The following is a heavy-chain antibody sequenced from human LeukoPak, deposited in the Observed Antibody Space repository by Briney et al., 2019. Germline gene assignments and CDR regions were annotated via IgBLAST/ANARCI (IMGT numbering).Heavy chain of an antibody. J-gene: IGHJ4*02. CDR2: INHRENS. V-gene: IGHV4-34*01. D-gene: IGHD4-23*01. CDR3: ARVTGYGGDSLRY. CDR1: GGSFTGYY. Sequence: SETLSLTCSVDGGSFTGYYWTWIRQAPGKGPEWIGEINHRENSNYNPSLKSRVTLSIDTSKKQFSLHLTSLTAADTAVYYCARVTGYGGDSLRYWGQGTIVTISS.